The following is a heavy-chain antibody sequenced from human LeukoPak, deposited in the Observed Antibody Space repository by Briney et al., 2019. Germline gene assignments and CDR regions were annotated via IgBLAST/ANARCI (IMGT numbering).Heavy chain of an antibody. CDR3: ARDQGYRSTDFDY. V-gene: IGHV3-7*01. Sequence: GGSLRLSCAASGFTFSSYWMSWVRQAPGKGLEWVANIKQDGSVKHYVDSVKGRFTISRDNAKNSVYLQMNSLRAEDTAVYYCARDQGYRSTDFDYWGQGTLVTVSS. J-gene: IGHJ4*02. CDR1: GFTFSSYW. D-gene: IGHD6-19*01. CDR2: IKQDGSVK.